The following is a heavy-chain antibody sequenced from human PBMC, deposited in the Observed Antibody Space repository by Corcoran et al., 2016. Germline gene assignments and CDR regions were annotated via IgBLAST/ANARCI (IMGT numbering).Heavy chain of an antibody. CDR1: GFTFDDYT. CDR3: AKGESKWELLRSLDY. J-gene: IGHJ4*02. CDR2: ISWDGGST. Sequence: EVQLVESGGVVVQPGGSLRLSCAASGFTFDDYTMHWVRQAPGKGLEWVSLISWDGGSTYYADSVKGRFTISRDNSKNSLYLQMNSLRTEDTALYYCAKGESKWELLRSLDYWGQGTLVTVSS. V-gene: IGHV3-43*01. D-gene: IGHD1-26*01.